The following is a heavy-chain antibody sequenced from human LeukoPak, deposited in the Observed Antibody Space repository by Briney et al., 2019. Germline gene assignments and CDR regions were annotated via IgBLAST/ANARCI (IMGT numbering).Heavy chain of an antibody. J-gene: IGHJ4*02. CDR2: IYYSGNT. CDR3: AREGTYGDSEVFDY. D-gene: IGHD4-17*01. V-gene: IGHV4-31*03. Sequence: SPTLSLTCTVSGGPISSGGYYWTWIRQHPGKGLAWIGYIYYSGNTYYNPSLKSRVTISVDTSKNQFSLKLSSVTAADTAVYYCAREGTYGDSEVFDYWGQGTLVTVSS. CDR1: GGPISSGGYY.